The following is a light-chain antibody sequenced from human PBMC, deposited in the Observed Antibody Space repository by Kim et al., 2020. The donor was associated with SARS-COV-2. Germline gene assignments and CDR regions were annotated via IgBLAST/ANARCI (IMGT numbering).Light chain of an antibody. CDR2: SNN. CDR1: SSNIGSNT. CDR3: AAWDDSLNGPV. J-gene: IGLJ3*02. Sequence: QSVLNQPPSASGTPGQRVTISCSGSSSNIGSNTVNWYQQLPGTAPKLLIYSNNQRPSGVPDRFSGSKSGTSASLAISGLQSEDEADYYCAAWDDSLNGPVFGGGTQLTVL. V-gene: IGLV1-44*01.